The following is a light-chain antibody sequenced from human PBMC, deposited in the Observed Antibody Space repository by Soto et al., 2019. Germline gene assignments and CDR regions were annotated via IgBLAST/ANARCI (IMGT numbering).Light chain of an antibody. V-gene: IGLV2-14*01. CDR3: SSYTNINTRACV. CDR1: SNDVGGYAY. Sequence: QSVLTQPASVSGSPGQSITISCTGTSNDVGGYAYVSWYQQYPGKAPKLVISEVSNRPSGVSNRFSGSKSGNTASLTISGLQAEDEAEYYCSSYTNINTRACVFGTGTKVTVL. CDR2: EVS. J-gene: IGLJ1*01.